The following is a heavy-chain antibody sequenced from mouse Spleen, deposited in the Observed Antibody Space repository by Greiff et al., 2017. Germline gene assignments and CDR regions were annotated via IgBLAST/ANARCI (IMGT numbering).Heavy chain of an antibody. CDR1: GFTFSDYY. Sequence: EVKLVESEGGLVQPGSSMKLSCTASGFTFSDYYMAWVRQVPEKGLEWVANINYDGSSTYYLDSLKSRFIISRDNAKNILYLQMSSLKSEDTATYYCAREWLLHYFDYWGQGTTLTVSS. CDR3: AREWLLHYFDY. D-gene: IGHD2-3*01. V-gene: IGHV5-16*01. J-gene: IGHJ2*01. CDR2: INYDGSST.